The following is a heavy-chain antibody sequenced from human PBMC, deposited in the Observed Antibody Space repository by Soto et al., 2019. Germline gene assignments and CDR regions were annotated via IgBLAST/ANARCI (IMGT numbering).Heavy chain of an antibody. Sequence: SETLSLTCTVSGGSISSGGYYWSWIRQHPGKGLEWIGYIYYSGSTYYNPSLKSRVTISVDTSKNQFSLKLSSVTAADTAVYYCARDQEELRYFDYWGQGTLVTVSS. CDR3: ARDQEELRYFDY. D-gene: IGHD1-7*01. CDR2: IYYSGST. J-gene: IGHJ4*02. V-gene: IGHV4-31*03. CDR1: GGSISSGGYY.